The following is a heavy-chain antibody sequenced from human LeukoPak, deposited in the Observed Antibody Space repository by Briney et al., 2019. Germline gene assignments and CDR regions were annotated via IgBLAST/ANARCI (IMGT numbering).Heavy chain of an antibody. CDR1: GFTFSSYG. CDR3: AKDIELDTAGFDI. V-gene: IGHV3-43*02. J-gene: IGHJ3*02. D-gene: IGHD5-18*01. Sequence: GGSLRLSCAASGFTFSSYGMHWVRQAPGKGLEWVSLISGDGGSTYYADSVKGRFTISRDNSKNSLYLQMNSLRTEDTALYYCAKDIELDTAGFDIWGQGTMVTVSS. CDR2: ISGDGGST.